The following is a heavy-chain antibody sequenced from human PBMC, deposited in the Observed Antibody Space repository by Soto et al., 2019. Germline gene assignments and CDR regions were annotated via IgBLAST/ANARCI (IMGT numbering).Heavy chain of an antibody. CDR1: GGSITNYY. J-gene: IGHJ4*02. Sequence: QVQLQESGPGLVKPSETLSLTCTVSGGSITNYYWSWIRQPPGKGLEWIGYIYSSGSTNYNRSLKNRVTISADTSKNQASLKLTSVTDADTAVYYCARDHPHSYGIYYFDYWGQGTLVTVSS. D-gene: IGHD5-18*01. CDR3: ARDHPHSYGIYYFDY. CDR2: IYSSGST. V-gene: IGHV4-59*01.